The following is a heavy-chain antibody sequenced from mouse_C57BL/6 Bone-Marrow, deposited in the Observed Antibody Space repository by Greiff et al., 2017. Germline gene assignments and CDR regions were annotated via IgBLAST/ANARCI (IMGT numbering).Heavy chain of an antibody. J-gene: IGHJ2*01. D-gene: IGHD1-1*01. Sequence: VQLQQPGAELVKPGASVKLSCKASGYTFTSYWMHWVKQRPGQGLEWIGMIHPNSGSTNYNEKFKSKATLTVDKSSSTAYMQLSSLTSEDSAVYYCARGATVVATEYFDYWGQGTTLTVSS. CDR1: GYTFTSYW. CDR2: IHPNSGST. V-gene: IGHV1-64*01. CDR3: ARGATVVATEYFDY.